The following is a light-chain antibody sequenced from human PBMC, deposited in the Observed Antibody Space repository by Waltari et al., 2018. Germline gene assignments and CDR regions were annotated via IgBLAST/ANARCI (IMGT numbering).Light chain of an antibody. V-gene: IGLV1-40*01. CDR2: RNS. CDR1: TSTTGAGYG. Sequence: QSVLTQPPSVSGPPGQRVPISCTGSTSTTGAGYGVPWYQPLPGTAPKLLIFRNSHWPSGVPDRFSGSRSGTSASLAITGLQADDEAIYYCQSYDNTLSVVFGGGTKVTVL. J-gene: IGLJ2*01. CDR3: QSYDNTLSVV.